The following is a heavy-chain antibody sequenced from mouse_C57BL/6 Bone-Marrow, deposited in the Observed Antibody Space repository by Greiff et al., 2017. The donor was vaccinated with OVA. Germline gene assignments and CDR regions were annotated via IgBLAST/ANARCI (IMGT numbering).Heavy chain of an antibody. J-gene: IGHJ1*03. D-gene: IGHD2-3*01. CDR2: IYPGNSDT. Sequence: VHVKQSGTVLARPGASVKMSCKTSGYTFTSYWMHWVKQRPGQGLEWIGAIYPGNSDTSYNQKFKGKAKLTAVTSASTAYMELSSLTNEDSAVYYCSLYDGYYYWYFDVWGTGTTVTVSS. CDR1: GYTFTSYW. CDR3: SLYDGYYYWYFDV. V-gene: IGHV1-5*01.